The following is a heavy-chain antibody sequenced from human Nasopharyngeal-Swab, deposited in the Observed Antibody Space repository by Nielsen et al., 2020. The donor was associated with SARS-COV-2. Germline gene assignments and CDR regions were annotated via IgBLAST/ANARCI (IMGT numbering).Heavy chain of an antibody. Sequence: SETLSLTCTVSGGSVSSGSYYWSWLRQPPGKGLEWIGYIYYSGSTNYNPSPKSRVTISVNKSKNQFSLKLSSVTAADTAVYYCATEGYDRRYYYYGMDVWGQGTTVTVSS. CDR1: GGSVSSGSYY. CDR2: IYYSGST. J-gene: IGHJ6*02. D-gene: IGHD3-22*01. V-gene: IGHV4-61*01. CDR3: ATEGYDRRYYYYGMDV.